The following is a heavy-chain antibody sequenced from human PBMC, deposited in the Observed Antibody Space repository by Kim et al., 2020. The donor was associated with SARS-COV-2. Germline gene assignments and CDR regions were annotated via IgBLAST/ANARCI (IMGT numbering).Heavy chain of an antibody. Sequence: AQKLQGRVTMTTDTSTSTAYMELRSLRSDDTAVYYCAREDGGSLKGAFDIWGQGTMVTVSS. J-gene: IGHJ3*02. V-gene: IGHV1-18*01. D-gene: IGHD1-26*01. CDR3: AREDGGSLKGAFDI.